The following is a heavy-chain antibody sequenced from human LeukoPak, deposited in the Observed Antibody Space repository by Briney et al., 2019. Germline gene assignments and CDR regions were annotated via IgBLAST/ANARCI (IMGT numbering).Heavy chain of an antibody. CDR1: GFSFSNYG. J-gene: IGHJ3*02. CDR3: ARAGNYYDSSGHLGAFDI. Sequence: PGGSLRLSCAASGFSFSNYGMHWVRQAPGKGLEWVAFIRYDGSNKYDADSVKGRFTISRDNSKDTLYLQMNSLRAEDTAVYYCARAGNYYDSSGHLGAFDIWGQGTMVTVSS. V-gene: IGHV3-30*02. D-gene: IGHD3-22*01. CDR2: IRYDGSNK.